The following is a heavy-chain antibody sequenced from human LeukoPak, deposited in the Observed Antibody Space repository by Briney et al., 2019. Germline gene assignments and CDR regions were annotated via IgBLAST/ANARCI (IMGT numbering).Heavy chain of an antibody. Sequence: AGGSLRLSCAVSGCIFSSYAMNWVRQAPGKGLEWVSSISSSSSYIYYADSVKGRFTISRDNAKNSLYLQMNSLRAEDTAVYYCARERSIGSLDYWGQGTLVTVSS. J-gene: IGHJ4*02. CDR2: ISSSSSYI. D-gene: IGHD1-26*01. CDR1: GCIFSSYA. CDR3: ARERSIGSLDY. V-gene: IGHV3-21*01.